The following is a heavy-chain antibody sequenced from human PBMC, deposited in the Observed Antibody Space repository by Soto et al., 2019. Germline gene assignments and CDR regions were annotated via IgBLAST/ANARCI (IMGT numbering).Heavy chain of an antibody. J-gene: IGHJ1*01. Sequence: ASVKVSCKASGYTFTGYYMHWVRQAPGQGLEWMGWINPNSGGTNYAQKFQGRVTMTRDTSISTAYMELSRLRSDDTAVYYCARDHKVAYCGGDCYPEYFQHWGQGTLVTVSS. D-gene: IGHD2-21*02. CDR3: ARDHKVAYCGGDCYPEYFQH. V-gene: IGHV1-2*02. CDR1: GYTFTGYY. CDR2: INPNSGGT.